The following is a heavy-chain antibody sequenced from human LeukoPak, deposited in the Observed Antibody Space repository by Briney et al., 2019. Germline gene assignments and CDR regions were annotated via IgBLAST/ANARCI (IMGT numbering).Heavy chain of an antibody. D-gene: IGHD4-11*01. J-gene: IGHJ5*02. CDR3: ASSMPKRGYSNSPDDNWFDP. Sequence: GASVKVSCKASGYTFTSYDINWVRQATGQGLEWMGWMNPNSGNTGYAQKFQGRVTMTRNTSISTAYMELSSLRSEDTAVYYCASSMPKRGYSNSPDDNWFDPWGQGTLVTVSS. CDR2: MNPNSGNT. V-gene: IGHV1-8*01. CDR1: GYTFTSYD.